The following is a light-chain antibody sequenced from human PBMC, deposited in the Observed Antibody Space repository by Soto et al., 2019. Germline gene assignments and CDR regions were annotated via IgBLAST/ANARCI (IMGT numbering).Light chain of an antibody. CDR1: QSISSW. CDR3: QQYQSYPIT. CDR2: DAS. Sequence: DIQMTQSPSSLSASVGDRVTITCRASQSISSWLAWYQQKPGKAPKLLIYDASSLESGVPSRFSGSGSGKEFTLTISSLKPDDFATYYCQQYQSYPITFGQGTRLEI. J-gene: IGKJ5*01. V-gene: IGKV1-5*01.